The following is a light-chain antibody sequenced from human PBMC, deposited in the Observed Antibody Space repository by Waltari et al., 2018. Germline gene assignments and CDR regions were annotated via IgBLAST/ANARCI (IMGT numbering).Light chain of an antibody. CDR1: SSDVGGYNY. CDR2: AVS. J-gene: IGLJ1*01. CDR3: SSYTSSSTFYV. V-gene: IGLV2-14*01. Sequence: QSALTQPASVSGSPGQSITISCTGTSSDVGGYNYVSWYQQPPGKAPKLMIYAVSKRPSGVSNRFSGSKSGNTASLTISGLQAEDEADYYCSSYTSSSTFYVFGTGTKVTVL.